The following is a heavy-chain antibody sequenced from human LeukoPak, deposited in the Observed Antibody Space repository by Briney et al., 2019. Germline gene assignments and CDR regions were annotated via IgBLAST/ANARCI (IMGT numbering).Heavy chain of an antibody. J-gene: IGHJ4*02. V-gene: IGHV3-23*01. CDR1: GFTFSSYG. D-gene: IGHD6-19*01. CDR3: AKMLINTGWSTDY. CDR2: VSRSGDST. Sequence: GRSLRLSCAASGFTFSSYGMSWVRQAPGKGLEWVSAVSRSGDSTYYTDSVKGRFTISRDNSKNTLYLQMHSLRAEDTAVYYCAKMLINTGWSTDYWGQGTLVTVSS.